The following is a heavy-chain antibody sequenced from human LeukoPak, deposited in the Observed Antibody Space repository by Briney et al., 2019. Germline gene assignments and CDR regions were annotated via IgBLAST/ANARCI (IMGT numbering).Heavy chain of an antibody. CDR1: GFTFSSYA. J-gene: IGHJ6*02. V-gene: IGHV3-30-3*01. D-gene: IGHD1-1*01. CDR2: ISYDGSNK. CDR3: ARDSGRIHGYYYGMDV. Sequence: GGSLRLSCAASGFTFSSYAMNWVRQAPGKGLEWVAVISYDGSNKYYADPVKGRFTISRDNSKSTMYLQMNSLRAEDTAVYYCARDSGRIHGYYYGMDVWGQGTAVTVSS.